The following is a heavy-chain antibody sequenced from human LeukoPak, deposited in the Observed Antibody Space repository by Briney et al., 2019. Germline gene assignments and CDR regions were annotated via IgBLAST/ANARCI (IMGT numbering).Heavy chain of an antibody. CDR2: IKQDGSEK. Sequence: GGSLRLSCVASGFTFNNYWMSWVRQAPGTGPEWVANIKQDGSEKYYVDSVKGRFTISRDNAKNSLYLQMNSLRAEDTALYYCAKGRYDSSGYNDAFDIWGQGTMVTVSS. CDR3: AKGRYDSSGYNDAFDI. D-gene: IGHD3-22*01. CDR1: GFTFNNYW. J-gene: IGHJ3*02. V-gene: IGHV3-7*03.